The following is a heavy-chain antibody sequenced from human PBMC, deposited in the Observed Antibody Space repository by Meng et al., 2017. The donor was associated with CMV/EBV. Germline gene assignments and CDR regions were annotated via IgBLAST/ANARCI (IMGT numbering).Heavy chain of an antibody. CDR3: ARGTGIVGATGAFDI. V-gene: IGHV3-30-3*01. CDR2: ISYDGSNK. D-gene: IGHD1-26*01. Sequence: GESLKISCAASGFTFSSYAMHWVRQAPGKGLEWVAVISYDGSNKYYADSVKGRFTISRDNSKNTLYLQMNSLRAEDTAVYYCARGTGIVGATGAFDIWGQGTMVTVSS. J-gene: IGHJ3*02. CDR1: GFTFSSYA.